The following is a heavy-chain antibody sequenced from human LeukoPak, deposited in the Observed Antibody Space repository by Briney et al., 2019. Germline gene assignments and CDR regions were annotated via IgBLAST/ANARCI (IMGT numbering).Heavy chain of an antibody. V-gene: IGHV1-2*02. CDR3: ARGSMIVVARNWFDP. CDR2: INPNSGGT. CDR1: GYTFTVYY. Sequence: AASLKVSCKASGYTFTVYYMHWVRQAPRQGLEWMGWINPNSGGTNYAQKFQGRVTMTRDTSISTAYMELSRLRSDDTAVYYCARGSMIVVARNWFDPWGQGTLVTVSS. J-gene: IGHJ5*02. D-gene: IGHD3-22*01.